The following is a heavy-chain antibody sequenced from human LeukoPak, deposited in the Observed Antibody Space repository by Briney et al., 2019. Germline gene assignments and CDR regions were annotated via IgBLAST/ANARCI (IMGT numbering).Heavy chain of an antibody. V-gene: IGHV3-21*01. J-gene: IGHJ1*01. CDR3: ARDAFPLDYYDSSGCYYFQH. D-gene: IGHD3-22*01. Sequence: PGGSLRLSCAASGFTFSSYSMNWVRQAPGKGLEWVSSISSSSSYIYYADSVKGRFTISRDNAKNSLYLQMNSLRAEDTAVYYCARDAFPLDYYDSSGCYYFQHWGQGTLVTVSS. CDR1: GFTFSSYS. CDR2: ISSSSSYI.